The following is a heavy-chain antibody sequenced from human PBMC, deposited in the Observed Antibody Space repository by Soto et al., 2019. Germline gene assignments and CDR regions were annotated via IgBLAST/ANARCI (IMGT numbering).Heavy chain of an antibody. CDR1: GYSFTSYW. V-gene: IGHV5-51*01. J-gene: IGHJ5*02. Sequence: PGESLKISCKGSGYSFTSYWIGWVRQMPGKGLEWMGIIHPSDFDTRYSPSFQGQVTISADKSISTAYLQWSSLRASDTAMYYCAIHSTGYEDSWGQGTLVTVLL. D-gene: IGHD5-12*01. CDR2: IHPSDFDT. CDR3: AIHSTGYEDS.